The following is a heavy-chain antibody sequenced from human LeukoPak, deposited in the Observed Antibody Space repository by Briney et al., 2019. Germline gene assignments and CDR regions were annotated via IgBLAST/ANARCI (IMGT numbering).Heavy chain of an antibody. Sequence: SETLSLTCTVSGGSISSYYWSWIRQPPGKGLEWIGYIHYSGSTNYNPSLKSRVTISVDTSKNQFSLQLNSVTPEDTAVYYCARGGPIAVPDYWGQGTLVTVSS. D-gene: IGHD6-19*01. CDR2: IHYSGST. CDR3: ARGGPIAVPDY. V-gene: IGHV4-59*12. J-gene: IGHJ4*02. CDR1: GGSISSYY.